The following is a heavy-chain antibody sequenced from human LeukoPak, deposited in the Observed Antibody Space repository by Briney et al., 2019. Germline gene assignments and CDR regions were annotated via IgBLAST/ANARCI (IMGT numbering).Heavy chain of an antibody. CDR3: ARAQTYYYDSSGPFQIDY. D-gene: IGHD3-22*01. V-gene: IGHV4-31*03. CDR1: GGSISSGGYY. CDR2: IYYSGST. Sequence: SETLSLTCTVSGGSISSGGYYWSWIRQHPGKGLEWIGYIYYSGSTYYNPSLKSRVTISVDTSKNQFSLKQSSVTAADTAVYYCARAQTYYYDSSGPFQIDYWGQGTLVTVSS. J-gene: IGHJ4*02.